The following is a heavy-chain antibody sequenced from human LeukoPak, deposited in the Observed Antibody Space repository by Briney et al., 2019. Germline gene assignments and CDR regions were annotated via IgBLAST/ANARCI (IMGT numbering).Heavy chain of an antibody. V-gene: IGHV3-11*01. CDR2: INIGGTNT. Sequence: GGSLRLSGAASGFTFNDYYMSWIRQAPGKGLEWLSYINIGGTNTHYADTVKGRFTISRDNAKKSLYLEMNNLSAEDTAVYYCATDGAGFDTWGQGVLVTVSS. J-gene: IGHJ5*02. CDR3: ATDGAGFDT. CDR1: GFTFNDYY.